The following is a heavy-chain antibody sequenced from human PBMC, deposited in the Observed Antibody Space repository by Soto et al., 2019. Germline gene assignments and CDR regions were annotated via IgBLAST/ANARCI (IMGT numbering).Heavy chain of an antibody. V-gene: IGHV5-10-1*01. D-gene: IGHD6-19*01. CDR1: GYSFTSYW. J-gene: IGHJ5*02. CDR2: IDPSDSYT. Sequence: EVQLVQSGAEVKKPGESLRISCKGSGYSFTSYWISWVRQMPGKGLEWMGRIDPSDSYTNYRPSFQGHVPISADKSISTAYLQWSRLKASDTAMYYCARHAGGRYNWFDPWGQGTLVTVSS. CDR3: ARHAGGRYNWFDP.